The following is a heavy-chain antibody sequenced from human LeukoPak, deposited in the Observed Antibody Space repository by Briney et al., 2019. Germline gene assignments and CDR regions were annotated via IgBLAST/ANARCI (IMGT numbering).Heavy chain of an antibody. CDR1: GGSISSSSYY. D-gene: IGHD2-15*01. V-gene: IGHV4-39*07. Sequence: PSETLSLTCTVSGGSISSSSYYWGWIRQPPGKGLEWIGSIYYSGSTYYNPSLKSRVTISVDTSKNQFSLKLSSVTAADTAVYYCARVSVVLDYWGQGTLVTVSS. CDR2: IYYSGST. CDR3: ARVSVVLDY. J-gene: IGHJ4*02.